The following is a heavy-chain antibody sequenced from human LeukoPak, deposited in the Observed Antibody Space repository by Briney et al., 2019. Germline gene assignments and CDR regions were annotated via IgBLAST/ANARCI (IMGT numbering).Heavy chain of an antibody. V-gene: IGHV3-30-3*01. J-gene: IGHJ3*02. CDR1: GFTFSSYA. Sequence: GGSLRLSCAASGFTFSSYAMHWVRQAPGKGLEWVAVISYDGSNKYYADSVKGRFTISRDNSKNTLYLQMNSLRAEDTAVYYCARALPFDAFDIWGQGTMVTVSS. CDR3: ARALPFDAFDI. CDR2: ISYDGSNK. D-gene: IGHD3-3*01.